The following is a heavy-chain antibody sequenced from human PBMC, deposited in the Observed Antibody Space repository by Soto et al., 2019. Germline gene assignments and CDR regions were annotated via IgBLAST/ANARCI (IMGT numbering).Heavy chain of an antibody. V-gene: IGHV3-23*01. CDR3: AKSMVGYSYGYDAFDI. J-gene: IGHJ3*02. CDR2: ISGSGGSI. Sequence: GGSLRLSCAASGFTFSSYAMSWVRQAPGKGLEWVSAISGSGGSIYYADSVKGRFTISRDNSKNTLYLQMNSLRAEDTAVYYCAKSMVGYSYGYDAFDIWGQGTMVTVSS. D-gene: IGHD5-18*01. CDR1: GFTFSSYA.